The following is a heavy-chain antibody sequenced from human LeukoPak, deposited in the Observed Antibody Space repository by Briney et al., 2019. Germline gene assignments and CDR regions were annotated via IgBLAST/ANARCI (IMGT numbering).Heavy chain of an antibody. CDR1: GFTFNNYG. J-gene: IGHJ4*02. V-gene: IGHV3-30*02. Sequence: GGPLRLSCAASGFTFNNYGMHWVRQAPGKGLEWVAFIRYNGNNQYYADSVKGRFTVSRDNSKNSLYLQMKRLRAEDTALYYCARRGYHDYSGFDYWGQGTLVTVSS. CDR3: ARRGYHDYSGFDY. CDR2: IRYNGNNQ. D-gene: IGHD1-26*01.